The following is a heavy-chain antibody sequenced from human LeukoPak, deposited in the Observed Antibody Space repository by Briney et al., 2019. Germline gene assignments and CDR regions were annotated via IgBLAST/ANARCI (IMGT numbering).Heavy chain of an antibody. D-gene: IGHD6-19*01. CDR1: VTFSNAW. CDR3: TTDGIRQWPTYFDY. Sequence: GGSLRLSCAASVTFSNAWMSWVRQAPGKGLEWVGRIKSKTDGGTTDYAAPVKGRFTISRDDSKNTLYLQMNSLKTEDTAVYYCTTDGIRQWPTYFDYWGQGTLVTVSS. CDR2: IKSKTDGGTT. J-gene: IGHJ4*02. V-gene: IGHV3-15*01.